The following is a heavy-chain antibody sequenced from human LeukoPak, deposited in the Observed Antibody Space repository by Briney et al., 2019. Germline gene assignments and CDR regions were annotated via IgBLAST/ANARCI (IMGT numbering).Heavy chain of an antibody. J-gene: IGHJ6*03. CDR3: ARATAAPSYYYYYCYMDV. D-gene: IGHD6-13*01. V-gene: IGHV1-8*03. CDR1: GYTFTSYD. CDR2: MNPNSGNT. Sequence: ASVKVSCKASGYTFTSYDINWVRQATGQGLEWMGWMNPNSGNTGYAQKFQGRVTITRNTSISTAYMELSSLRSEDTAVYYCARATAAPSYYYYYCYMDVWGKGTTVTVSS.